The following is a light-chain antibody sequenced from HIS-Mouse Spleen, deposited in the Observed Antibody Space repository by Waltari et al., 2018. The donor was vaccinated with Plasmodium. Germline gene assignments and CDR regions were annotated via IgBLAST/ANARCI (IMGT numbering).Light chain of an antibody. V-gene: IGLV2-8*01. CDR3: SSYAGSNNLV. CDR1: SSDVGGYNY. Sequence: QSALTQPPSASGSPGQSVTISCTGTSSDVGGYNYVSWYQQHPGKAPKLMIYEVSKRPSGVPDCFSGSKAGNPASLTVSGLQAEDEADYYCSSYAGSNNLVFGGGTKLTVL. J-gene: IGLJ2*01. CDR2: EVS.